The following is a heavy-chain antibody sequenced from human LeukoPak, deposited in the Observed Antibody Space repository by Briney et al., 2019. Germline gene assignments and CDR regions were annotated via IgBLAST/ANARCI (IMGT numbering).Heavy chain of an antibody. CDR2: ISSSSSTI. CDR3: ARDSVGSSWYGPY. Sequence: GGSLRLSCAASGFTFSSYSMNWVRQAPGKGLEWVSYISSSSSTIYYADSVKGRFIISRDNAKNSLYLQMNSLRAEDTAVYYCARDSVGSSWYGPYWGQGTLVTVSS. V-gene: IGHV3-48*01. CDR1: GFTFSSYS. J-gene: IGHJ4*02. D-gene: IGHD6-13*01.